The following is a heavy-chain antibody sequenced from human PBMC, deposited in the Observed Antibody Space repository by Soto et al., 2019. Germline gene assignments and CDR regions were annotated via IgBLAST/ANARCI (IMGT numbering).Heavy chain of an antibody. J-gene: IGHJ1*01. CDR3: AKGVPGIAVAGTGYFQH. CDR2: ISGSGDST. CDR1: GFTFSSYA. D-gene: IGHD6-19*01. V-gene: IGHV3-23*01. Sequence: GGSLRLSCAASGFTFSSYAMSWVRQAPGKGLEWVSGISGSGDSTYYADSVKGRFTISRDNSKNSLYLQMNSLRAEDTAVYYCAKGVPGIAVAGTGYFQHWGQGTLVTVSS.